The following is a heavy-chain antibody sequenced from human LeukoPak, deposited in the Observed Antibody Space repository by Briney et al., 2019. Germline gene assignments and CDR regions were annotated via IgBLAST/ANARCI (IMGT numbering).Heavy chain of an antibody. V-gene: IGHV1-69*13. CDR1: GGTFSSYA. CDR2: IIPIFGTA. D-gene: IGHD6-19*01. CDR3: ARDPSNSSGWYIFFDF. Sequence: SVKVSCKASGGTFSSYAISWVRQAPGQGLEWMGGIIPIFGTANYAQKFQGRVTITADESTSTAYMELSSLRSGDTAVYYCARDPSNSSGWYIFFDFWGQGTLVAVSS. J-gene: IGHJ4*02.